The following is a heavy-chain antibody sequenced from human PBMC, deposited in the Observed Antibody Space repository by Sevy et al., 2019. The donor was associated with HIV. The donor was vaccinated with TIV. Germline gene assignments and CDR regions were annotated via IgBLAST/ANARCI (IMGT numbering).Heavy chain of an antibody. CDR2: VFHSGST. Sequence: SETLSLTCAVSGYSITSGYLWGWIQQPPGKGLECIGSVFHSGSTYYNPSLNSRVIISVDTSKNQFSLKLNSVTAADTAVYYCARRSHGSGTYYVPFDSWGQGTLVTVSS. V-gene: IGHV4-38-2*01. J-gene: IGHJ4*02. D-gene: IGHD3-10*01. CDR3: ARRSHGSGTYYVPFDS. CDR1: GYSITSGYL.